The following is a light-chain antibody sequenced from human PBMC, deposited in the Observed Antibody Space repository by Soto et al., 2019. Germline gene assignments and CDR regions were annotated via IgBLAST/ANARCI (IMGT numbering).Light chain of an antibody. CDR2: GAS. V-gene: IGKV3-20*01. CDR1: QSVSSSY. Sequence: EMVWKQSPGTLYLSPGERDTLSCRASQSVSSSYLAWYQQKPGQAPRLLIYGASSRATGIPDRFSGSGSGTDFTLTISRLEPEDFAVYYCQQYGSSPRTFGQGTKVEIK. J-gene: IGKJ1*01. CDR3: QQYGSSPRT.